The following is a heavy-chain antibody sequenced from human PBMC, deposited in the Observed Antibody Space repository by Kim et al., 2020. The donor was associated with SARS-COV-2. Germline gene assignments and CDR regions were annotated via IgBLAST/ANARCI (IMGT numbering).Heavy chain of an antibody. J-gene: IGHJ2*01. V-gene: IGHV4-34*01. CDR1: GESFSGYF. CDR2: INDSGST. Sequence: SETLSLTCAVYGESFSGYFWSWIRQPPEKGLEWIGEINDSGSTNYNSSLKSRLTISVDTSKNQFSLKLSSVTAADTAVYYCASGRYDRFTSRYFDLWGRGTLVTVSS. CDR3: ASGRYDRFTSRYFDL. D-gene: IGHD1-1*01.